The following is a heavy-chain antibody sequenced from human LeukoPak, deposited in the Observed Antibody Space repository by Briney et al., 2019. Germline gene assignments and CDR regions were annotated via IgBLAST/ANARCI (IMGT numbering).Heavy chain of an antibody. Sequence: GGSLGFSGAASGFTFSNYWMAWVRQAPGKGPEWVANINLDGSQKYYVDSVKGRSTISRDNAENSLYLQMNSLRAEDTALYYCARKRPNYFDYWGQGTLVTVSS. V-gene: IGHV3-7*01. CDR3: ARKRPNYFDY. CDR1: GFTFSNYW. CDR2: INLDGSQK. J-gene: IGHJ4*02.